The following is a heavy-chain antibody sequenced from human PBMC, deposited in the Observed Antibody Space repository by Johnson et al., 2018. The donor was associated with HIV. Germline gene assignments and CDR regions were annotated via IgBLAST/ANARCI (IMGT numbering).Heavy chain of an antibody. V-gene: IGHV3-33*01. J-gene: IGHJ3*02. CDR1: GFTFNSYG. CDR2: IWYYGSNK. CDR3: ARDSRIGTMVLLSDAFDI. Sequence: QVQLVESGGGVVQPGRSLRLSCAASGFTFNSYGMHWVRQAPGKGLEWVAVIWYYGSNKYYADSVKGRFTISRDNSKNSLYLQMNSLRAEDTALYYCARDSRIGTMVLLSDAFDICGQGTVVSVST. D-gene: IGHD3-10*01.